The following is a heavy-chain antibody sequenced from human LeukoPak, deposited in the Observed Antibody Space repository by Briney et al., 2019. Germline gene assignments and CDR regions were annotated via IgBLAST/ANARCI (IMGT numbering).Heavy chain of an antibody. D-gene: IGHD4-17*01. CDR2: ISYDGSNK. Sequence: GDSLTLSCAASGFTFSNYGTHWVRQAPGKGLEWVAVISYDGSNKYYADSVKGRFTISRDNSKNTLYLQMNSLRAEDTAVYYCAKDRDYGDYYYGMDVWGQGTTVTVSS. CDR3: AKDRDYGDYYYGMDV. J-gene: IGHJ6*02. CDR1: GFTFSNYG. V-gene: IGHV3-30*18.